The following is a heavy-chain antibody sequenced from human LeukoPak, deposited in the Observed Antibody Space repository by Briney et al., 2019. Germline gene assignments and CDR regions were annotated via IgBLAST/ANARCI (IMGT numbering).Heavy chain of an antibody. D-gene: IGHD6-25*01. V-gene: IGHV3-11*01. Sequence: LSLTCTVSGGSISSGGYYWSWIRQAPGKGLEWVSYISSSGSTIYYADSVKGRFTISRDNAKNSLYLQMNSLRAEDTAVYYCARVKSKRPPLDYWGQGTLVTVSS. CDR1: GGSISSGGYY. CDR3: ARVKSKRPPLDY. CDR2: ISSSGSTI. J-gene: IGHJ4*02.